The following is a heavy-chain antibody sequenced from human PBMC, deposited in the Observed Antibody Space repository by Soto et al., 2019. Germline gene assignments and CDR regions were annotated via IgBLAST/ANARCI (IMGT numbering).Heavy chain of an antibody. D-gene: IGHD3-10*01. Sequence: QVQRVQSGAEVKKPGASVKVYCKASGYTFTSYGISWVRQAPGQGLEWMGWISAYNGNTNYAQKLKGRVTMTTDTSTSTAYMELRSLRSDDTAVYYCARVKRYGSGSYHIGYWGQGTLVTVSS. CDR3: ARVKRYGSGSYHIGY. CDR2: ISAYNGNT. V-gene: IGHV1-18*01. CDR1: GYTFTSYG. J-gene: IGHJ4*02.